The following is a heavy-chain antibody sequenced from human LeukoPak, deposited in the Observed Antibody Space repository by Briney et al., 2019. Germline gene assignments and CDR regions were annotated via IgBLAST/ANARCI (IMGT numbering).Heavy chain of an antibody. CDR3: AKGDFNILTGYSYYYYMDV. Sequence: GGSLRLSCAASGFTFSSYGMNWVRQAPRKGLEWVSIISGSSGSTHYADSVKGRFTISRDNSKNTLYLQMNSLRAEDTAVYYCAKGDFNILTGYSYYYYMDVWGKGTTVTISS. V-gene: IGHV3-23*01. CDR2: ISGSSGST. CDR1: GFTFSSYG. D-gene: IGHD3-9*01. J-gene: IGHJ6*03.